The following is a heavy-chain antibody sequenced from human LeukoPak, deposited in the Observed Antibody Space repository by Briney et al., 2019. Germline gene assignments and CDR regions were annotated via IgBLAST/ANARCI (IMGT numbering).Heavy chain of an antibody. D-gene: IGHD2/OR15-2a*01. J-gene: IGHJ4*02. Sequence: PGESLRLSCAVSAFAVSSDYMRWVRQAPGKGLEWVSVIYSGGTTYYTDSVKGRFTISRDTSKNTLYLQMNSLRVDDTALYYCTRDSTYWGQGTLVTVSS. CDR1: AFAVSSDY. CDR3: TRDSTY. CDR2: IYSGGTT. V-gene: IGHV3-66*01.